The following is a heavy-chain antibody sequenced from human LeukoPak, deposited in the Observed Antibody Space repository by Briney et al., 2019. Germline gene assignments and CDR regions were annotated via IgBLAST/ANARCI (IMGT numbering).Heavy chain of an antibody. CDR1: GGSFSGYY. CDR3: ARLPPPSGPAKYCSGGSCYQYYYYMDV. J-gene: IGHJ6*03. D-gene: IGHD2-15*01. Sequence: SETLSLTCAVYGGSFSGYYWSWIRQPPGKGLEWIGEINHRGSTNYNPSLKSRVTISVDTSKNQFSLKLSSVTAADTAVYYCARLPPPSGPAKYCSGGSCYQYYYYMDVWGKGTTVTISS. V-gene: IGHV4-34*01. CDR2: INHRGST.